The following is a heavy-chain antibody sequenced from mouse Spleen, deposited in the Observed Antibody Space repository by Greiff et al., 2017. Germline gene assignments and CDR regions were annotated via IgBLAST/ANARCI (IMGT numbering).Heavy chain of an antibody. J-gene: IGHJ2*01. CDR3: AKSQLTGTGAYYFDY. Sequence: EVHLVESGGGLVQPGGSLSLSCAASGFTFTDYYMSWVRQPPGKALEWLGFIRNKANGYTTEYSASVKGRFTISSDNSQSILYLQMNALRAEDSATYYCAKSQLTGTGAYYFDYWGQGTTLTVSS. CDR1: GFTFTDYY. V-gene: IGHV7-3*01. CDR2: IRNKANGYTT. D-gene: IGHD4-1*01.